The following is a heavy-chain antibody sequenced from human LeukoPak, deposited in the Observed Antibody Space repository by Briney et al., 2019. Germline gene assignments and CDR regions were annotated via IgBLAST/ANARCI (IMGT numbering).Heavy chain of an antibody. J-gene: IGHJ4*02. Sequence: GGSLRLSCAASGFTFSSYWMHWVRQAPGKGLVWVSRINSVGSSTSYADSVKGRFTISRDNAKNTLYLQMNSLRAEDTAVYYCARGYGDYGNELDYWGQGTLVTVSS. D-gene: IGHD4-17*01. V-gene: IGHV3-74*01. CDR3: ARGYGDYGNELDY. CDR2: INSVGSST. CDR1: GFTFSSYW.